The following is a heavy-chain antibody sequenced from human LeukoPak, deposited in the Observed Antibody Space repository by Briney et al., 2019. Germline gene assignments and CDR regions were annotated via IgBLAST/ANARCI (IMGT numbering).Heavy chain of an antibody. D-gene: IGHD3-22*01. V-gene: IGHV4-61*08. CDR3: ARAGAKYYYDTSGYYSTAFDI. CDR2: IYYSGST. J-gene: IGHJ3*02. CDR1: GGSISSGGYY. Sequence: PSETLSLTCTVSGGSISSGGYYWSWIRQHPGKGLEWIGYIYYSGSTNYNPSLKSRVTISVDTSKNQFSLKLSSVTAADTAVYYCARAGAKYYYDTSGYYSTAFDIWGQGTMVTVSS.